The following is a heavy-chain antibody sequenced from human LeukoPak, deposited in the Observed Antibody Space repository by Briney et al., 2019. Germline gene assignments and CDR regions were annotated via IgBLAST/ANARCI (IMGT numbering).Heavy chain of an antibody. D-gene: IGHD3-9*01. CDR3: AKSKDYDILTGLT. CDR2: ISGSGGST. V-gene: IGHV3-23*01. CDR1: GFTFSSYA. J-gene: IGHJ5*02. Sequence: GGSLRLSCTASGFTFSSYAMSWVRQAPGKGLEWVSAISGSGGSTYYADSVKGRFTISRDNSKNTLYLQMNSLRAEDTAVYYCAKSKDYDILTGLTWGQGTLVTVSS.